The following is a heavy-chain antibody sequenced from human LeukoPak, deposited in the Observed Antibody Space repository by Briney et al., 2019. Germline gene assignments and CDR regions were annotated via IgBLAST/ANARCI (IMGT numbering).Heavy chain of an antibody. CDR1: GYTFTAFF. CDR2: INPNNGVT. J-gene: IGHJ4*02. V-gene: IGHV1-2*02. CDR3: ARKSAARKTSEFDY. D-gene: IGHD6-6*01. Sequence: GASVKVSCKTSGYTFTAFFVHWFRQAPGQGLYWMGWINPNNGVTKYAQKFQGRVTMTRDTSISTAYMDLSSLGSDDTAVYYCARKSAARKTSEFDYWGQGTLVTVSS.